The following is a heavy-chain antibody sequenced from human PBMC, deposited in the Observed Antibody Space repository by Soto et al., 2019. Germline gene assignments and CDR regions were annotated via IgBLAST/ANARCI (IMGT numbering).Heavy chain of an antibody. V-gene: IGHV3-30-3*01. CDR2: ISYDGSNK. J-gene: IGHJ6*02. Sequence: GGSLRLSCAASGFTFSSYAMHWVRQAPGKGLEWVAVISYDGSNKYYADSVKGRFTISRDNSKNTLYLQMNSLRAEDTAVYYCARGFRDIVVVVAATDYYGMGVWGQGTTVTVSS. D-gene: IGHD2-15*01. CDR3: ARGFRDIVVVVAATDYYGMGV. CDR1: GFTFSSYA.